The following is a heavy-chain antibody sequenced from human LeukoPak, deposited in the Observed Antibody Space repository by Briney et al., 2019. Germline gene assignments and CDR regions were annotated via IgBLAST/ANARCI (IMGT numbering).Heavy chain of an antibody. J-gene: IGHJ4*02. D-gene: IGHD3-10*01. CDR3: ARGYNYYGSGSYLDAFDY. CDR2: ISAYTGDT. CDR1: GYTFTSYG. V-gene: IGHV1-18*01. Sequence: ASVKVSCKASGYTFTSYGINWVRQAPGQGLEWMGWISAYTGDTNYAQKFQGRVTMTTDTSTSTAYMELRSLRSDDTAVYYCARGYNYYGSGSYLDAFDYWGQGTLVTVSS.